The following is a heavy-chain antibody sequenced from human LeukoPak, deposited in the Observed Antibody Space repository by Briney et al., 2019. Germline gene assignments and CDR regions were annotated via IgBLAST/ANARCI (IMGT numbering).Heavy chain of an antibody. V-gene: IGHV4-59*08. J-gene: IGHJ4*02. D-gene: IGHD2-8*01. Sequence: SETLSLTCTVSGGSISGYYWSWIRQPPGKGLEWIGFIYYTGSTNYNPSLESRVTISVDTSKNQFSLKLSSVSAADTAVYYCARSPYCTNGVCYNDYWGQGTLVTVSS. CDR2: IYYTGST. CDR3: ARSPYCTNGVCYNDY. CDR1: GGSISGYY.